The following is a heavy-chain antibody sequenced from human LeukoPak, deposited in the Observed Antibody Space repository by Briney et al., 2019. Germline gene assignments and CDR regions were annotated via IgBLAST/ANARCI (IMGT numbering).Heavy chain of an antibody. V-gene: IGHV3-23*01. CDR3: AAYRQVLLPFES. J-gene: IGHJ4*02. CDR2: ISGSGGST. Sequence: TGGSLRLSCAASGFTFSSYAMSWVRQAPGKGLEWVSAISGSGGSTYYADSVKGRFTISRDNSKNTLYLQMNSLRAEDTAIYYCAAYRQVLLPFESWGQGTLVTVSS. D-gene: IGHD2-21*01. CDR1: GFTFSSYA.